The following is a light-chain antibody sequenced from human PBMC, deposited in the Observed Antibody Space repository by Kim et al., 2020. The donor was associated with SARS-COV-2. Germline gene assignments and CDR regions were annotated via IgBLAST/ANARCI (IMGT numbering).Light chain of an antibody. V-gene: IGKV3-11*01. CDR1: QSVSSY. Sequence: LHLSPGERAARSCRASQSVSSYLAWYQQKPGQAPRLLIYDASNRATGIPARFSGSGSGTDFTLTISSLESEDFAVYYCQQRRNWPSFGQGTKLEI. CDR3: QQRRNWPS. J-gene: IGKJ2*03. CDR2: DAS.